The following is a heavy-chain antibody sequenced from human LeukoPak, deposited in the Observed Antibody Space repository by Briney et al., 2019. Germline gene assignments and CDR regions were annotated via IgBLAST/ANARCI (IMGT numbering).Heavy chain of an antibody. Sequence: ASVKVSCKASGYTFTDYYMHWVRQAPGQGLEWMGWINPNNGGTNYAQKFQGRVTLTRDTSIDTAHMDLGRLTSDDTAVYYCAIGLELVTGPLNWFDSWGLGTLVTVSS. V-gene: IGHV1-2*02. J-gene: IGHJ5*01. CDR2: INPNNGGT. CDR1: GYTFTDYY. CDR3: AIGLELVTGPLNWFDS. D-gene: IGHD1-7*01.